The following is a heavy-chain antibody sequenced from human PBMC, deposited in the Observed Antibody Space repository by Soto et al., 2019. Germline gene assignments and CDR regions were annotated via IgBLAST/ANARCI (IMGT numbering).Heavy chain of an antibody. Sequence: PGGSLRLSCAASGFTLSGYAMDWVRQAPGKGLEYVSGISSNGVGTYYANSVQGRFTISRDNSKNTVYLQMGSLRPEDMAVYYCARRARPDFYYMDGWAKGNTVTFSS. D-gene: IGHD6-6*01. V-gene: IGHV3-64*01. J-gene: IGHJ6*03. CDR3: ARRARPDFYYMDG. CDR1: GFTLSGYA. CDR2: ISSNGVGT.